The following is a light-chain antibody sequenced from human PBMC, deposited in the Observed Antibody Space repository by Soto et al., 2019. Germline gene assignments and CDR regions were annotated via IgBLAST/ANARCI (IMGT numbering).Light chain of an antibody. CDR1: ISDIGAGYD. CDR2: SNI. CDR3: QSYDSSLGGSKGV. J-gene: IGLJ3*02. V-gene: IGLV1-40*01. Sequence: QSVLTQPPSMSGAPGQRVTISCTGSISDIGAGYDVHWYQQFPGTAPNLLIYSNINRPSGVPDRFSGSKSGTSASLAITGLQAEDEADYYCQSYDSSLGGSKGVFGGGTKVTVL.